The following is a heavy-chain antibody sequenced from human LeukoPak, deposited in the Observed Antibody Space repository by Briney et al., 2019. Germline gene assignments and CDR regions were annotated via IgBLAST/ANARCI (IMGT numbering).Heavy chain of an antibody. Sequence: ASVKVSCKAFGYTFTSYGISWVRQAPGQGLEWMGWISAYNGNTNYAQKLQGRVTMTTDTSTSTVYMELSSLRSEDTAVYYCARESGNYYDSSGYYGFDYWGQGTLVTVSS. CDR1: GYTFTSYG. V-gene: IGHV1-18*01. CDR3: ARESGNYYDSSGYYGFDY. CDR2: ISAYNGNT. D-gene: IGHD3-22*01. J-gene: IGHJ4*02.